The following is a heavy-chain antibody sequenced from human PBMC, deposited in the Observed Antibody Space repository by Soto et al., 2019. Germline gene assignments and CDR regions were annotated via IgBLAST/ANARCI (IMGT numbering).Heavy chain of an antibody. CDR1: GFTFSNAW. J-gene: IGHJ4*02. V-gene: IGHV3-15*01. CDR3: TAEPSYYDILTGYYSGY. CDR2: IKSKTDGGTT. D-gene: IGHD3-9*01. Sequence: GGSLRLSCAASGFTFSNAWMSWVRQAPGKGLEWVGRIKSKTDGGTTDYAAPVKGRFTISRDDSKNTLYLQMNSLKTEDTAVYYCTAEPSYYDILTGYYSGYWGQGTLVTVS.